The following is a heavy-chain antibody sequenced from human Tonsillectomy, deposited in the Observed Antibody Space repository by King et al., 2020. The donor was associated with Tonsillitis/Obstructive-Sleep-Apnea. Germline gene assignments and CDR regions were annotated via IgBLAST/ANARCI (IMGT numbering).Heavy chain of an antibody. V-gene: IGHV3-9*01. J-gene: IGHJ3*02. Sequence: DVQLVESGGGLVQPGRSLRLSCAASGFTFDDYAMHWVRQAPGKGLEWVSGITWNSDNIDYADSVKGRFTISRDNAKNSLYLRMNSLRPEDTALYYCVKAHRGWELLYDAFDIWGQGTMVTVSS. CDR1: GFTFDDYA. CDR2: ITWNSDNI. D-gene: IGHD2-15*01. CDR3: VKAHRGWELLYDAFDI.